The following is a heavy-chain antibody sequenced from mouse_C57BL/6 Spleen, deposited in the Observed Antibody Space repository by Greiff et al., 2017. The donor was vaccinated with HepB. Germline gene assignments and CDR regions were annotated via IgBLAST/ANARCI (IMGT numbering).Heavy chain of an antibody. J-gene: IGHJ3*01. V-gene: IGHV1-7*01. Sequence: VQLHQSGAELANPGASVTLSCKASGYTFTCYCMHWVKPRPGQGLEWIGYINPSSGYTKYNQKFKNKATLTADKSSSTAYMQLSSLTYEDSAVYYCARPLYGHAFAYWGQGTLVTVSA. CDR1: GYTFTCYC. CDR2: INPSSGYT. D-gene: IGHD2-2*01. CDR3: ARPLYGHAFAY.